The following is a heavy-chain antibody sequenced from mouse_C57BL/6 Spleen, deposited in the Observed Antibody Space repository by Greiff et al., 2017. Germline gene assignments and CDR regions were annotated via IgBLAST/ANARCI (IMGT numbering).Heavy chain of an antibody. V-gene: IGHV5-4*01. Sequence: VQLKESGGGLVKPGGSLKLSCAASGFTFSSYAMSWVRQTPEKRLEWVATISDGGSYTYYPDNVKGRFTISRDNAKNNLYLQMSHLKSEDTAMYYCARGITTVVRYFDVWGTGTTVTVSS. J-gene: IGHJ1*03. CDR3: ARGITTVVRYFDV. CDR1: GFTFSSYA. D-gene: IGHD1-1*01. CDR2: ISDGGSYT.